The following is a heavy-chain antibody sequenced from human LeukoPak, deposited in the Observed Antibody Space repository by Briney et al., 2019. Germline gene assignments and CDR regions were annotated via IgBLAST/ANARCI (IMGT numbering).Heavy chain of an antibody. D-gene: IGHD6-19*01. CDR1: GYTFSDYY. J-gene: IGHJ4*02. V-gene: IGHV1-2*02. CDR2: INPYSGGT. CDR3: ATLRRSGWYIGD. Sequence: ASVKVSCKASGYTFSDYYMHWVRQAPGQGLEWMGWINPYSGGTNYAEKFQGRVTMTRDTSMTTAYMELSSLRSDETAMYYCATLRRSGWYIGDWGQGTLVTVSS.